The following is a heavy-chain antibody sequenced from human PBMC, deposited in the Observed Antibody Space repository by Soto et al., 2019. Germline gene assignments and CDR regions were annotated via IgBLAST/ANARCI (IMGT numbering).Heavy chain of an antibody. Sequence: GGSLRLSCAASGFTFSSYAMSWVRQAPGKGLEWASAISGSGGSTYYADSVKGRFTISRDNSKNTLYLQMNSLRAEDTAVYYCAKDLVGATWSYYYGMDVWGQGTTVTVSS. J-gene: IGHJ6*02. CDR1: GFTFSSYA. V-gene: IGHV3-23*01. D-gene: IGHD1-26*01. CDR3: AKDLVGATWSYYYGMDV. CDR2: ISGSGGST.